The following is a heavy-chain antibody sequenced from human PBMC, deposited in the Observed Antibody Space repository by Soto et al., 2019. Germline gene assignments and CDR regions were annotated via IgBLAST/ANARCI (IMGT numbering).Heavy chain of an antibody. CDR2: INHSGST. V-gene: IGHV4-34*01. Sequence: SETLSLTCAVYGGSFSGYYWSWIRQPPGKGLEWIGEINHSGSTNYNPSLKSRVTISVDTPKNQFSLKLSSVTAADTAVYYCARGSTTTVVTQFGWFDPWGQGTLVTVSS. J-gene: IGHJ5*02. CDR1: GGSFSGYY. CDR3: ARGSTTTVVTQFGWFDP. D-gene: IGHD4-17*01.